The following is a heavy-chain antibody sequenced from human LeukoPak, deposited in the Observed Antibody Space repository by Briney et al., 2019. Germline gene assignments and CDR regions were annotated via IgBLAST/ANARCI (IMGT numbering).Heavy chain of an antibody. V-gene: IGHV1-2*02. J-gene: IGHJ4*02. CDR3: ARDLFWTGYSYFDF. D-gene: IGHD3-3*01. CDR1: GFTFTGYY. Sequence: ASVKVSCKTSGFTFTGYYFHWMRQAPGQGLEWMGSIDANSGGTEYAQKFQGRVTMTRDTSLSTAYMEVTSLTSDDTAVYYCARDLFWTGYSYFDFWGQGTLVTVSS. CDR2: IDANSGGT.